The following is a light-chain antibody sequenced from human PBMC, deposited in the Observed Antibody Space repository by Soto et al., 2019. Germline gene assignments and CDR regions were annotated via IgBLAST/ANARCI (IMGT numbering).Light chain of an antibody. CDR1: QRITNNF. Sequence: EIVLTQCPGALSLPPGERATLSCRASQRITNNFLARFQQKPGLAPGLLLQGAVTRASGVPGRFGVGGSGTDFVLSNSRLVPEDCAEYYGQQYGRSPFTFGRGTKL. CDR2: GAV. V-gene: IGKV3-20*01. J-gene: IGKJ2*01. CDR3: QQYGRSPFT.